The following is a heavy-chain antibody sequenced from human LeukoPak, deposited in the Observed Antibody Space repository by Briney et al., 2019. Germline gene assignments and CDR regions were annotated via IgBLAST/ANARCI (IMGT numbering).Heavy chain of an antibody. Sequence: NASGTLSLTCTVSGGSISSYYWSWIRQPPGKGLEWIGYIYYSGSTNYNPSLKSRVTISVDTSKNQFSLKLSSVTAADTAVYYCARHPYGINAFDIWGQGTMVTVSS. CDR2: IYYSGST. CDR3: ARHPYGINAFDI. D-gene: IGHD4-17*01. CDR1: GGSISSYY. J-gene: IGHJ3*02. V-gene: IGHV4-59*01.